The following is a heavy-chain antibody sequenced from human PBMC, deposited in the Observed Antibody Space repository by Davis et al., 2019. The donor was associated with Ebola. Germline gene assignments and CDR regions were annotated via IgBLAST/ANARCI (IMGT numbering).Heavy chain of an antibody. Sequence: SVKVSCKASGGTFSSYAISWVRQAPGQGLEWMGGIIPIFGTANYAQKFQGRVTITADESTSTAYMELSSLRSEDTAVYYCAISHRGYYYDSSGYARWGQGTLVTVSS. D-gene: IGHD3-22*01. V-gene: IGHV1-69*13. J-gene: IGHJ4*02. CDR3: AISHRGYYYDSSGYAR. CDR2: IIPIFGTA. CDR1: GGTFSSYA.